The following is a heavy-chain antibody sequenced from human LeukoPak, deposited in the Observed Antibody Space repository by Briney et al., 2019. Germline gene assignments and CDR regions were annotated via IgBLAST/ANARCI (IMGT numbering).Heavy chain of an antibody. V-gene: IGHV1-2*02. CDR3: ARGPGDYYMDV. D-gene: IGHD3-10*01. J-gene: IGHJ6*03. Sequence: ASVKVSCKASGYTFTGYYMHWVRQAPGHGLEWMGWINPNSGGTNYAQKCQGRVTMTRDTSISTAYMELSRLRSDDTAVYYCARGPGDYYMDVWGKGTTVTVSS. CDR2: INPNSGGT. CDR1: GYTFTGYY.